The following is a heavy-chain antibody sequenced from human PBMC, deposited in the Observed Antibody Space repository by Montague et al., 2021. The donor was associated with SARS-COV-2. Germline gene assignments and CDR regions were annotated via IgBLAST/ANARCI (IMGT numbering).Heavy chain of an antibody. J-gene: IGHJ4*02. CDR1: GESLSGYY. D-gene: IGHD3-22*01. CDR3: ARGHQGTTMIVVVMVGEQYYFDY. CDR2: INHRGRT. Sequence: SETLSLTCAVYGESLSGYYWTWIRQPPGKGLEWIGEINHRGRTKYNPSLKSRVTISVDTAKNQFSLRLSSVTAADTAVYYCARGHQGTTMIVVVMVGEQYYFDYWGQGTLVSVSS. V-gene: IGHV4-34*01.